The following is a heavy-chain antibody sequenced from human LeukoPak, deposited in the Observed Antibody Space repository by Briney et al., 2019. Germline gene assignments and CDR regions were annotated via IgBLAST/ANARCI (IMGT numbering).Heavy chain of an antibody. CDR2: FYYSGNS. V-gene: IGHV4-61*05. J-gene: IGHJ6*02. D-gene: IGHD6-6*01. Sequence: KPSETLSLTCTVSGGSISSSSYYWGWIRQPPWKGLEWMGDFYYSGNSNYNPSLKSRVTISVDTTKNQFSLNLSSVTAADTAVYYCARKRGSSIGMDVWGQGTTVTVSS. CDR3: ARKRGSSIGMDV. CDR1: GGSISSSSYY.